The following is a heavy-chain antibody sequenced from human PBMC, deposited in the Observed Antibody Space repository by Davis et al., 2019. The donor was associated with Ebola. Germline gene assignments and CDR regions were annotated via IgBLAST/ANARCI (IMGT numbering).Heavy chain of an antibody. V-gene: IGHV1-2*02. D-gene: IGHD6-13*01. CDR3: ARGRSSSRWAFDI. CDR1: GYTFIGYY. J-gene: IGHJ3*02. Sequence: ASVKVSCKASGYTFIGYYIHWVRQAPGQGLEWMGWINPHGGGTKYAQRFQDRVNMTRDMSISTAYMDLSRLKSDDTAVYYCARGRSSSRWAFDIWGQGTMVTVSS. CDR2: INPHGGGT.